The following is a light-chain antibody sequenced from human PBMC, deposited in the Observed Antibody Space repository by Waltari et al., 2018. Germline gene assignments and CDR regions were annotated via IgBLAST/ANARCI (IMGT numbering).Light chain of an antibody. J-gene: IGKJ4*01. CDR3: QQYGTSVT. CDR1: QSIANKY. V-gene: IGKV3-20*01. CDR2: GAS. Sequence: EIVLTQSPGTLSLSPGDRATLSCRASQSIANKYGTWDRQRPGQPPSLLLFGASTRASGVPDRFNGSGFGTEFTLTISRLEPEDFAVYYCQQYGTSVTFGGGTKLEIK.